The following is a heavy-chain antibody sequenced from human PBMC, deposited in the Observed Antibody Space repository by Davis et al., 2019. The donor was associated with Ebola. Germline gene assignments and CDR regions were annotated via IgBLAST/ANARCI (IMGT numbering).Heavy chain of an antibody. V-gene: IGHV5-51*01. CDR2: IYPGDSDT. CDR1: GYSFTSYW. Sequence: GESLKISCKGSGYSFTSYWIGWVRQMPGKGLEWMGIIYPGDSDTRYSTSFQGQVTISADKSISTAYLQWSSLKASDTAMYYCARHRSYYYYYYGMDVWGKGTTVTVSS. CDR3: ARHRSYYYYYYGMDV. J-gene: IGHJ6*04.